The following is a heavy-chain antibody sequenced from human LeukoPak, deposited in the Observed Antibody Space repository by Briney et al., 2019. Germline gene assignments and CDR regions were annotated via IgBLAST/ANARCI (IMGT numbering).Heavy chain of an antibody. Sequence: PGGSLRLSCAASGFTFSSYSMNWVRQAPGKGLEWVSYISSSSSTIYYADSVKGRFTISRDNAKNSLYLQMNSLRAEDTAIYYCARAYGSSGYYQLPIDYWGQGTLVTVSS. J-gene: IGHJ4*02. CDR3: ARAYGSSGYYQLPIDY. V-gene: IGHV3-48*04. CDR2: ISSSSSTI. CDR1: GFTFSSYS. D-gene: IGHD3-22*01.